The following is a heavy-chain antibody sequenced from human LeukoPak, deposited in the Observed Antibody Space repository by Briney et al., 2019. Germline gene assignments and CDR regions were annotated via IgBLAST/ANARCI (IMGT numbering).Heavy chain of an antibody. Sequence: LSLTCAVYGGSFSDYYMSWIRQAPGKGLEWVSYISSSGSTIYYADSLKGRFTISRENAKNSLFLQMNSLRTEDSAVYYCARDIGFYWGLGTLVTVSP. V-gene: IGHV3-11*04. CDR2: ISSSGSTI. CDR1: GGSFSDYY. D-gene: IGHD3-16*02. CDR3: ARDIGFY. J-gene: IGHJ4*02.